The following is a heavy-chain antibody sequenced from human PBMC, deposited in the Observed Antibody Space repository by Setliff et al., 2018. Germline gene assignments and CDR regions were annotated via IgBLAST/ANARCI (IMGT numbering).Heavy chain of an antibody. Sequence: SVKVSCKASGGTFSSYAISWVRQAPGQGLEWMGGIIPIFGTANYAQKFQGRVTITTDESTSTAYMELSSLRSEDTAVYYCAREGNYDYVWGSYRGDAFDIWGQGTMVTVSS. V-gene: IGHV1-69*05. CDR2: IIPIFGTA. D-gene: IGHD3-16*02. J-gene: IGHJ3*02. CDR1: GGTFSSYA. CDR3: AREGNYDYVWGSYRGDAFDI.